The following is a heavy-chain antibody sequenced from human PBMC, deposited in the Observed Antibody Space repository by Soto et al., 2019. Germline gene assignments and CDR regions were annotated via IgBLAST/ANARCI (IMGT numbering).Heavy chain of an antibody. Sequence: PSETQSLTCAVDGGSFSGYSWTWIRQTPGKGLEWIGEINHSGSANYNPSLKSRVTISVDTSKNQFSVRLISVTAADTALYYCARAYDYGHTPIEYWGQGTLVTVSS. D-gene: IGHD3-10*01. CDR2: INHSGSA. CDR3: ARAYDYGHTPIEY. J-gene: IGHJ4*02. CDR1: GGSFSGYS. V-gene: IGHV4-34*01.